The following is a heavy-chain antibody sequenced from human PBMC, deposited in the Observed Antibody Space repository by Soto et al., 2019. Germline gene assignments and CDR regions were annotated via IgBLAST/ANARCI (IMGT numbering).Heavy chain of an antibody. CDR3: ARWGGYCTNGVCPYYYYYSMDV. V-gene: IGHV4-4*07. D-gene: IGHD2-8*01. J-gene: IGHJ6*02. CDR2: IYTSGST. Sequence: SETLSLTCTVSGGSISSYYWSWIRQPAGKVLEWIGRIYTSGSTNYNPSLKSRVTMSVDTSKNQFSLKLSSVTAADTAVYYCARWGGYCTNGVCPYYYYYSMDVWGQGTTVTV. CDR1: GGSISSYY.